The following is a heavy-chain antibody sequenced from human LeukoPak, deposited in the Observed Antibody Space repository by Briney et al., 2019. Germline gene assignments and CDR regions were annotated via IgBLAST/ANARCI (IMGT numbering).Heavy chain of an antibody. CDR3: ATYYDSSGYYYHRAFDI. V-gene: IGHV1-69*05. CDR2: IIPIFGTA. D-gene: IGHD3-22*01. CDR1: GGTFSSYA. Sequence: SVKVSCKAPGGTFSSYAISWVRQAPGQGLEWMGRIIPIFGTANYAQKFQGRVTITTDESTSTAYMELSSLRSEDTAVYYCATYYDSSGYYYHRAFDIWGQGTMVTVSS. J-gene: IGHJ3*02.